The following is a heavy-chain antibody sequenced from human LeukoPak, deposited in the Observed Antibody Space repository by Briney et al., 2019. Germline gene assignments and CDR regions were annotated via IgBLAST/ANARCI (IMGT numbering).Heavy chain of an antibody. D-gene: IGHD6-19*01. CDR3: ARALAVAGTGGYY. Sequence: GGSLRLSCAASGFTFSSYWMHWVRQTPGKGLVWVSRINSDGSSTSYADSVKGRFTISRDNAKNTLYLQMNSLRAEDTAVYYCARALAVAGTGGYYWGRGTLVTVSS. J-gene: IGHJ4*02. CDR1: GFTFSSYW. CDR2: INSDGSST. V-gene: IGHV3-74*01.